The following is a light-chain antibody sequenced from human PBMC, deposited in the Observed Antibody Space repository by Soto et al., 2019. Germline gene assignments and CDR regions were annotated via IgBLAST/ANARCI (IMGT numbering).Light chain of an antibody. CDR1: QSVSSN. V-gene: IGKV3-11*01. CDR2: DAS. CDR3: QQRSNWPT. Sequence: EIVMTQSPATLSVSPGERATLSCRASQSVSSNLAWYHQKPGQAPRLLLYDASNRASGIPARFIGSGSGTDFTLTISSLAPEYFAVDYCQQRSNWPTFGQGTKVDIK. J-gene: IGKJ1*01.